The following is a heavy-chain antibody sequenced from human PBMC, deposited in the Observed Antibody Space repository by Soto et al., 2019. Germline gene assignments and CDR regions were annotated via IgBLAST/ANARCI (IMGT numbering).Heavy chain of an antibody. CDR1: GASITSSY. D-gene: IGHD2-2*01. CDR2: IYYTGDT. CDR3: ARYARTPDS. J-gene: IGHJ4*02. Sequence: QVQLQESGPGLVKPSETLSLTCTVSGASITSSYWSWIRQPPGQGLESIGYIYYTGDTNSNPSLKSRVNMSLDTSKNQFSLKLSSVTAADTAVYYCARYARTPDSWGQGTLVTVSS. V-gene: IGHV4-59*01.